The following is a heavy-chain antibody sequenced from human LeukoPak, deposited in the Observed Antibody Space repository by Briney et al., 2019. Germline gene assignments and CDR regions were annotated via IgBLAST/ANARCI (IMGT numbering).Heavy chain of an antibody. V-gene: IGHV3-74*01. CDR2: IKSDGSTT. Sequence: GSLRLSCAASGFTLSNSWIHWVRQAPGKGLVWVSRIKSDGSTTTYADSVKGRFTISRDNAKNTLYLQMNSLRAEDTAVYYCARAARADCTSPTCHSWLAPWGQGTQVTVSS. J-gene: IGHJ5*02. CDR3: ARAARADCTSPTCHSWLAP. D-gene: IGHD2/OR15-2a*01. CDR1: GFTLSNSW.